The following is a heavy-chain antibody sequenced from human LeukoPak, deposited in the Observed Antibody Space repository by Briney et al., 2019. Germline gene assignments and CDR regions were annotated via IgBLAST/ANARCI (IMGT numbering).Heavy chain of an antibody. CDR2: IYYSGST. CDR1: GGSISSSSYY. J-gene: IGHJ5*02. V-gene: IGHV4-39*01. CDR3: ARPLGYCSGGSCYFNWIDP. D-gene: IGHD2-15*01. Sequence: SETLSLTCTVSGGSISSSSYYWGWIRQPPGKGLEWIGSIYYSGSTYYNPSLKSRVTISVDTSKNQFSLKLSSVTAADTAVYYCARPLGYCSGGSCYFNWIDPWGQGTLITVSS.